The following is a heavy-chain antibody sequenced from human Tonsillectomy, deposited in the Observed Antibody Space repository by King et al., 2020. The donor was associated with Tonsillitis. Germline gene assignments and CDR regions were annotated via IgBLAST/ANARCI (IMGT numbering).Heavy chain of an antibody. J-gene: IGHJ4*02. Sequence: VQLVESGGGLVQPGGSLRLSCAASGFTFSPYSMHWVRQAPGKGLEWVSYISSSSVTIYYADSVKGRFTISRDNAKNSLYLQMNSLRDGDTAVYYCASHYYDALALWGQGTLVTVSP. D-gene: IGHD3-22*01. CDR3: ASHYYDALAL. V-gene: IGHV3-48*02. CDR2: ISSSSVTI. CDR1: GFTFSPYS.